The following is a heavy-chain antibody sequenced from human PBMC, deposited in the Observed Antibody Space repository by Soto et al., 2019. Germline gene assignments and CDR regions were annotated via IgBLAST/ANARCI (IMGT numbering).Heavy chain of an antibody. Sequence: SETLSLTCTVSGASLTDYHWSWIRQPPGKGLECLGYIYYTGSANYNPSLKSRVTMSVDTSKNQIFLTLSSVTAADTAFYYCARGFAIGWYTYYFDYWGQGPLVTVSS. CDR1: GASLTDYH. D-gene: IGHD6-19*01. V-gene: IGHV4-59*08. CDR3: ARGFAIGWYTYYFDY. J-gene: IGHJ4*02. CDR2: IYYTGSA.